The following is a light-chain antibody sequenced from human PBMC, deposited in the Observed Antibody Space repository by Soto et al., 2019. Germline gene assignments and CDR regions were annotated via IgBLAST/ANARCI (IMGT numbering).Light chain of an antibody. J-gene: IGLJ3*02. CDR2: EVS. CDR3: SSFTTTTTGV. V-gene: IGLV2-14*01. CDR1: SSDVGYYNY. Sequence: QSVLTQPASVSGSPGQSITISCTGTSSDVGYYNYVSWYQQYPGKAPKLMIYEVSNRPSGVSNRFSGSKSGNTASLTISGLQAEDEADYYCSSFTTTTTGVFGGGTKLTVL.